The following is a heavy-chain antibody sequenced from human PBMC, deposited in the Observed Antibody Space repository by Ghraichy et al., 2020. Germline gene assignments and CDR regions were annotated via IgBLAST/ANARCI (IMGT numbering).Heavy chain of an antibody. Sequence: SVKVSCRASRGTFNNYTLSWVRQAPGQGPEWMGRIIPILNKPNYARKFQGRVTITANSSTTTIYLELSSLKSEDTALYYCARDNRQRDSSGWYYFDNWGQGTLVTISS. CDR3: ARDNRQRDSSGWYYFDN. CDR2: IIPILNKP. CDR1: RGTFNNYT. V-gene: IGHV1-69*08. J-gene: IGHJ4*02. D-gene: IGHD6-19*01.